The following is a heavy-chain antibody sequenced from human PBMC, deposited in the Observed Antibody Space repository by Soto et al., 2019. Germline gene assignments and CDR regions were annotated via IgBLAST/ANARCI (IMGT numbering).Heavy chain of an antibody. V-gene: IGHV3-48*02. J-gene: IGHJ6*02. CDR3: ARARGGYRYGYYYYGIDF. D-gene: IGHD5-18*01. CDR2: ISSSSSTI. Sequence: PGGSLRLSCAASGFTFSSYSMNWVRQAPGKGLEWVSYISSSSSTIYYADSVKGRFTISRDNAKNSLYLQMNSLRDEDTAVYYCARARGGYRYGYYYYGIDFSGQGTTVTVFS. CDR1: GFTFSSYS.